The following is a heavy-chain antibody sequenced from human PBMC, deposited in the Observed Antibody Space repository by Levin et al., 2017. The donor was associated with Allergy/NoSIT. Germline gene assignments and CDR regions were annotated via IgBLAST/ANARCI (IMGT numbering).Heavy chain of an antibody. V-gene: IGHV1-69*01. CDR1: GYTFNRYG. D-gene: IGHD2-15*01. CDR2: ITPVFGTT. CDR3: AGETIGYGSGGTCYNWFDP. J-gene: IGHJ5*02. Sequence: KISCKSSGYTFNRYGITWVRQAPGQGLEWMGGITPVFGTTNYAQKFQGRVTITADGLTNTAYMELRSLGFQATAVYYCAGETIGYGSGGTCYNWFDPWGQGTLVIVSS.